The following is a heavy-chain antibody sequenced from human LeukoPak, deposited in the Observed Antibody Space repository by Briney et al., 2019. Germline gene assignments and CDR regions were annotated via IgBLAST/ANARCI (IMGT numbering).Heavy chain of an antibody. Sequence: GGSLRLSCAASGFTFDDYGMSWVRQAPGKGLEWVSGINWNGGSTGYADSVKGRFTISRDNAKNSLYLQMNSLRAEDTAVYYCTRDRGSGTYLDYWGQGTLVTVSS. J-gene: IGHJ4*02. D-gene: IGHD1-26*01. V-gene: IGHV3-20*04. CDR3: TRDRGSGTYLDY. CDR1: GFTFDDYG. CDR2: INWNGGST.